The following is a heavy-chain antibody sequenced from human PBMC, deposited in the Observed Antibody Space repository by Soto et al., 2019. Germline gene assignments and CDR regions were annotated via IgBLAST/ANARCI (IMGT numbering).Heavy chain of an antibody. D-gene: IGHD1-1*01. CDR1: GFTFSTYA. J-gene: IGHJ3*02. Sequence: EVQLLDSGGGLVQPGGSLRLSCAASGFTFSTYAMTWVRQAPGKGLEWVSSVTNSGSNTYHADSVKGRFTISRDNSKNMLFLQMNSLRAEDTALYYCAKDLAATAKGDSFDIWGQGTMVTVSS. CDR2: VTNSGSNT. CDR3: AKDLAATAKGDSFDI. V-gene: IGHV3-23*01.